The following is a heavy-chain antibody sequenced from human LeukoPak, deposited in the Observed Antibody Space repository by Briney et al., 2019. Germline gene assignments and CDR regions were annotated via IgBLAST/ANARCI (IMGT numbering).Heavy chain of an antibody. CDR3: ARGGVDYDYVWGTIGGENWFDP. V-gene: IGHV4-34*01. J-gene: IGHJ5*02. D-gene: IGHD3-16*01. Sequence: SETLSLTCAVYGGSFRGYYWSWIRQPPGKGLEWIGEINHSGSTDYNPSLKSRVTISVDTSKNQFSLKLSSVTAADTAVYYCARGGVDYDYVWGTIGGENWFDPWGQGTLVTVSS. CDR2: INHSGST. CDR1: GGSFRGYY.